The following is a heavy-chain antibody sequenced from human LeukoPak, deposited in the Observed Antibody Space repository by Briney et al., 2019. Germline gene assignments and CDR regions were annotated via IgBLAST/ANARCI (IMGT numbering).Heavy chain of an antibody. V-gene: IGHV3-7*04. D-gene: IGHD3-10*01. CDR3: AREYFYGSGSYYNGY. Sequence: GESLKISCKGSGYSFTSYWMTWVRQAPGKGLEWVANIKQDGNEKYYVDSVKGRFTISRDNAKNSLYLQMNSLRAEDTAVYYCAREYFYGSGSYYNGYWGQGALVTVSS. CDR2: IKQDGNEK. J-gene: IGHJ4*02. CDR1: GYSFTSYW.